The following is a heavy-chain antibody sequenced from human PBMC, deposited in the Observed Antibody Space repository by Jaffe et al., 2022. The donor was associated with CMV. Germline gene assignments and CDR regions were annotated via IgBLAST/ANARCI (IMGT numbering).Heavy chain of an antibody. CDR1: GGSFSDYS. CDR2: INHSGST. Sequence: QVQLQQWGAGLLKPSETLSLTCAVYGGSFSDYSWSWIRQPPGKGLEWIGEINHSGSTNYNPSPKSRVTISVDTSKNQFSLKLSSVTAADTAVYYCARRRGHRLVWLIQEDAFDIWGQGTMVTVSS. CDR3: ARRRGHRLVWLIQEDAFDI. V-gene: IGHV4-34*01. J-gene: IGHJ3*02. D-gene: IGHD6-19*01.